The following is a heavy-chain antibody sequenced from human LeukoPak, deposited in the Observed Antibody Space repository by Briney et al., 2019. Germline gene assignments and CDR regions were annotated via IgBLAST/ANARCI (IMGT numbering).Heavy chain of an antibody. Sequence: ASVKVSCKASGYTFTAYYVHWLRQAPGQGFEWMGWINPNSGGTKYAQKFEGWVSMTRDTSITTAYMELSRLTSDDTAVYYCARDRDGSGWSLGFDIWGQGTMVTVSS. J-gene: IGHJ3*02. V-gene: IGHV1-2*04. CDR3: ARDRDGSGWSLGFDI. CDR2: INPNSGGT. CDR1: GYTFTAYY. D-gene: IGHD6-19*01.